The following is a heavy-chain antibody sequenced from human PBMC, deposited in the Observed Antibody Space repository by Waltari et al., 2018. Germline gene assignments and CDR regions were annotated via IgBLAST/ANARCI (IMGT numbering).Heavy chain of an antibody. CDR2: VSAKSDFT. J-gene: IGHJ4*02. CDR1: GFVFGSYA. CDR3: ARYISRGRELMS. D-gene: IGHD1-7*01. Sequence: EVQLLESGGGLVQPGGSLRLSCVASGFVFGSYARTWVHQAPGKGLEWVSVVSAKSDFTNYADSVKVRFTISRDNSKNTLYLQMNSLRVEDAALYYCARYISRGRELMSWGQGTLVTVSS. V-gene: IGHV3-23*01.